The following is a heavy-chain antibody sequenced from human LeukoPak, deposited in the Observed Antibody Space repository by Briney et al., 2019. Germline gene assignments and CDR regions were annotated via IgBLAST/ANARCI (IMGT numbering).Heavy chain of an antibody. J-gene: IGHJ5*02. CDR1: VFTFSSYW. D-gene: IGHD3-3*01. Sequence: GGSLRLSCAASVFTFSSYWMSWVRQAPGKGLEWVANIKQEGSEKYYVDSVKGRFTISRDNAKNSLYLQMDSLRAEDTAVYYCAREWLLWEDPGGFHPWGQGTLVTVSS. V-gene: IGHV3-7*01. CDR2: IKQEGSEK. CDR3: AREWLLWEDPGGFHP.